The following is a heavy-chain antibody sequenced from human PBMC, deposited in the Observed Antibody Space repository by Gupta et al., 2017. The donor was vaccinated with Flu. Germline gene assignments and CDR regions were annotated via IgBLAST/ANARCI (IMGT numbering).Heavy chain of an antibody. D-gene: IGHD3-3*01. V-gene: IGHV3-48*03. CDR3: AKSSSQFGFYN. CDR1: GFTFGSSE. J-gene: IGHJ1*01. CDR2: SSTSGSTV. Sequence: EVQLVESGGGLVQPGGSLRLSCAASGFTFGSSEMNWVRQAPGKVLEWISYSSTSGSTVYYADSVRGRFTISRDNAKNSLFLQMTNLRAEDTAVYYCAKSSSQFGFYNWGQGTRVTVSS.